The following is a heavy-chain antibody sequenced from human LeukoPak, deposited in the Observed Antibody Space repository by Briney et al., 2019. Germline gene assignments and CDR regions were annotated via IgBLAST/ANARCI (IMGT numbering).Heavy chain of an antibody. CDR2: IYTSGST. V-gene: IGHV4-4*07. CDR3: AYYDFWSGYFN. J-gene: IGHJ4*02. D-gene: IGHD3-3*01. Sequence: PSETLSLTCTVSGGSISSYYWSWIRQPAEKGLEWIGRIYTSGSTNYNPSLKSRVTMSVDTSKNQFSLKLSSVTAADTAVYYCAYYDFWSGYFNWGQGTLVTVSS. CDR1: GGSISSYY.